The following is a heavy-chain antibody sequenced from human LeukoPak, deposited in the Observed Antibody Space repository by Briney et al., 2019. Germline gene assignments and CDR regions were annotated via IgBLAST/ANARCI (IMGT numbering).Heavy chain of an antibody. CDR3: ARDQIYCSGTSCSYYYYYYMDV. CDR2: IRYDGSNK. Sequence: GGSLRLSCAASGFSFSSYGMQWVRQAPGKGLEWVAFIRYDGSNKYYGDSVKGRFTISRDNSKNTLYLQMNSLRAEDTAVYYCARDQIYCSGTSCSYYYYYYMDVWGKGTTVTVSS. V-gene: IGHV3-30*02. J-gene: IGHJ6*03. CDR1: GFSFSSYG. D-gene: IGHD2-2*01.